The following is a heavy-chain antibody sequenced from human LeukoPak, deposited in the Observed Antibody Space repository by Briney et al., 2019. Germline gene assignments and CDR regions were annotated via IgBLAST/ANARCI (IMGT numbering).Heavy chain of an antibody. V-gene: IGHV3-11*04. Sequence: GGSLRLSCAASGFTFSAYYMSWICHAPGKGLEWVSYISGSGTIIYYADSVKGRFTISRDNAKNSLYLQMNSLRAEDTAVYYCARDFHGSGSYHTFDPWGQGTLVTVSS. J-gene: IGHJ5*02. CDR3: ARDFHGSGSYHTFDP. CDR1: GFTFSAYY. CDR2: ISGSGTII. D-gene: IGHD3-10*01.